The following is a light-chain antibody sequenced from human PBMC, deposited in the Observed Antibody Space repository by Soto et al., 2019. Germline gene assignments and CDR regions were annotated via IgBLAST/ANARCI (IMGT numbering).Light chain of an antibody. V-gene: IGLV2-14*01. CDR2: GVS. CDR1: SSDVGGYNY. Sequence: QSALTQPASVSGSPGQSITISCTGTSSDVGGYNYVSWYQQHPGKAPKLMVYGVSNRPSGVSNRFSGSKSGNTASLTISGLQAEDEADYYCSSYRGSDTSYVFGTGTKVTVL. J-gene: IGLJ1*01. CDR3: SSYRGSDTSYV.